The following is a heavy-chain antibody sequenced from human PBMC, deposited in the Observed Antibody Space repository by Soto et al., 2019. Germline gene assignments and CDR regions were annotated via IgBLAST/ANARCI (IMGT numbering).Heavy chain of an antibody. CDR2: IYYSGST. J-gene: IGHJ4*02. D-gene: IGHD6-13*01. CDR1: GGSISSYY. Sequence: PSETLSLTCTVSGGSISSYYWSWIRQPPGKGLEWIGYIYYSGSTNYNPSLKSRVTISVDTSKNQFSLKLSSVTAADTAAYYCARRYAGTLDYWGQGTLVTVSS. V-gene: IGHV4-59*08. CDR3: ARRYAGTLDY.